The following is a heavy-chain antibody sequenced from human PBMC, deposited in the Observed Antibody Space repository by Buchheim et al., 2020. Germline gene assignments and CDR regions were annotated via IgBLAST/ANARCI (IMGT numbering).Heavy chain of an antibody. D-gene: IGHD6-13*01. CDR2: ISYDGSNK. J-gene: IGHJ5*02. V-gene: IGHV3-30*18. Sequence: QVQLVESGGGVVQPGRSLRLSCAASGFTFSSYGMHWVRQAPGKGLEWVAVISYDGSNKYYADSVKGRFTISRDTSKNTLYLQMNSLRAEDTAVYYCAKAISAAGEWRWFDPWGQGTL. CDR3: AKAISAAGEWRWFDP. CDR1: GFTFSSYG.